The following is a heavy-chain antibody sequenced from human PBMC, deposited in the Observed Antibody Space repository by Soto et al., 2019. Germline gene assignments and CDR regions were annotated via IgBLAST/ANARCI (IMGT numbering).Heavy chain of an antibody. V-gene: IGHV1-46*01. CDR2: INPSGGST. CDR3: ARELPYYDSSGYLQMPDY. D-gene: IGHD3-22*01. J-gene: IGHJ4*02. CDR1: GYTFTSYY. Sequence: QVQLVQSGAEVKKPGASVKVSCKASGYTFTSYYMHWVRQAPGQGLEWMGIINPSGGSTSYAQKFQGRVTMTRDTSTSTVYMELSSLRSEDTAMYYCARELPYYDSSGYLQMPDYWGQGTLVTVSS.